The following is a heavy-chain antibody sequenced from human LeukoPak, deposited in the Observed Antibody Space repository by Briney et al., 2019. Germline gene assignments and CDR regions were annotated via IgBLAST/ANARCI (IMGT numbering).Heavy chain of an antibody. V-gene: IGHV3-30*18. D-gene: IGHD5-24*01. CDR2: ISYDGSNK. Sequence: PGGPLRLSCAASRFTFSSYGMHWVRQAPGKGLEWVAVISYDGSNKYYADSVKGRFTVSRDNSKNTLYLQMNSLRAEDTAVYYCAKEGRDGFNYDYWGQGTLVTVSS. CDR3: AKEGRDGFNYDY. J-gene: IGHJ4*02. CDR1: RFTFSSYG.